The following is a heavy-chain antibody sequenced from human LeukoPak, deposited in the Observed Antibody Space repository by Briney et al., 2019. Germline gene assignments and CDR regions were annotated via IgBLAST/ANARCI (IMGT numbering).Heavy chain of an antibody. CDR3: ARESGLTLDAFDI. J-gene: IGHJ3*02. Sequence: GGSLRLSCAASGFTFSGYYMSWIRQAPGKGLEWVSYISTSGSAIYYADSMKGRFTISRDNSKDTLYLQMNSLRAEDTAVYYCARESGLTLDAFDIWGQGTMVTVSS. V-gene: IGHV3-11*04. D-gene: IGHD6-19*01. CDR2: ISTSGSAI. CDR1: GFTFSGYY.